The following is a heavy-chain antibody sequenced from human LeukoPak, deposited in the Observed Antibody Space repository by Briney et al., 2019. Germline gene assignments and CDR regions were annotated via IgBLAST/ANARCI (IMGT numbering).Heavy chain of an antibody. Sequence: SETLSLTCTVSGGSISSSSYYWGWIRQPPGKGLEWIGSVYYSGSTYYNPSLKSRVTISMDTSKNQFSLKLSSVTAADTAVYYCARESKTVSMVRGVFDYWGQGTLATVSS. D-gene: IGHD3-10*01. V-gene: IGHV4-39*07. J-gene: IGHJ4*02. CDR3: ARESKTVSMVRGVFDY. CDR2: VYYSGST. CDR1: GGSISSSSYY.